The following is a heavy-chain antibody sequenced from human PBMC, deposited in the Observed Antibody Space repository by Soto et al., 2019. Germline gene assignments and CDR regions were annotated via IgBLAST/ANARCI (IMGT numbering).Heavy chain of an antibody. V-gene: IGHV1-2*02. CDR2: INPHSGAT. D-gene: IGHD6-25*01. Sequence: QVQLVQSGAEVQRPGASVKVSCKTSGYTFSDPHMHWVRQAPGQGLEWMGWINPHSGATNCAHKFRGRVTMTRDTSIATAYMELTGLRFDDTAVYYCATDLGSGRIPWGQGTRVTVSS. CDR1: GYTFSDPH. J-gene: IGHJ5*02. CDR3: ATDLGSGRIP.